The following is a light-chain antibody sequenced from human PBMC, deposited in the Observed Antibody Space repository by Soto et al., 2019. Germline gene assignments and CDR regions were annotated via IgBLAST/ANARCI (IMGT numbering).Light chain of an antibody. CDR1: RSNIGNNA. Sequence: QSVLTQPPSVSEAPRQRVTISCSGRRSNIGNNAVNWYQQLPGKAPKLLIYYDDLLPSGVSDRFSGSKSGTSASLAISGLQSEDEADYYCAAWDDSLNGPVFGGGTKLTVL. J-gene: IGLJ2*01. CDR2: YDD. V-gene: IGLV1-36*01. CDR3: AAWDDSLNGPV.